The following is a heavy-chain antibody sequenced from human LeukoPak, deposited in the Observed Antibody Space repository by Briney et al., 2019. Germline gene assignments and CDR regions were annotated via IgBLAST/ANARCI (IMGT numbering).Heavy chain of an antibody. Sequence: GGSLRLSCAASGLTFSSYGMHWVRQAPGKGLEWVAFIRYDGSNKYYADSVKGRFTISRDNSKNTLYLQMNSLRAEDTAVYYCAKKVSGDWYFDLWGRGTLVTVSS. D-gene: IGHD7-27*01. CDR2: IRYDGSNK. CDR3: AKKVSGDWYFDL. J-gene: IGHJ2*01. V-gene: IGHV3-30*02. CDR1: GLTFSSYG.